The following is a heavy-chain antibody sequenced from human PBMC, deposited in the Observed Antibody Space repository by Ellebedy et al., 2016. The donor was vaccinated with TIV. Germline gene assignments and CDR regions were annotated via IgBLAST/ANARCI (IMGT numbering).Heavy chain of an antibody. CDR1: GFTFSTYA. CDR2: ISGSGGSI. D-gene: IGHD6-13*01. Sequence: GESLKISCDASGFTFSTYAMSWVRQAPGKGLEWVSGISGSGGSIYYADSVKGRFTISRDNSKNMLHLQMNSLKAEDTAVYYCAKGDSSWLFDVWGQGTVVTVSS. CDR3: AKGDSSWLFDV. J-gene: IGHJ3*01. V-gene: IGHV3-23*01.